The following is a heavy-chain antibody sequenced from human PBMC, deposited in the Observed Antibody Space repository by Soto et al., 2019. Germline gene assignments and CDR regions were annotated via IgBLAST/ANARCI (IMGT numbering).Heavy chain of an antibody. CDR1: VGTFIIYD. J-gene: IGHJ5*02. Sequence: AVNVSCRASVGTFIIYDSSWVRQAPGQGLEWMGGIIPIFGTANYAQKFQGRVTITADESTSTAYMELSSLRSEDTAVYYCARPWYYYDSSGSQGAWFDPWGQGTLVTVSS. CDR3: ARPWYYYDSSGSQGAWFDP. V-gene: IGHV1-69*13. CDR2: IIPIFGTA. D-gene: IGHD3-22*01.